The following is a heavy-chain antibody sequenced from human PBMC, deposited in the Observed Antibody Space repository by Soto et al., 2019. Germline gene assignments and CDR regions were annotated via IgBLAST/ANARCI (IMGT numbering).Heavy chain of an antibody. V-gene: IGHV3-74*01. CDR2: ISGDGSST. CDR1: GFTFSSYW. J-gene: IGHJ4*02. CDR3: TRPRYDGSGTPFDH. Sequence: EVQLVESGGGLVQPGGSLRLSCAASGFTFSSYWMHWVRQVPGKGLVWVSRISGDGSSTTYADSVKGRFIISRDNAKNTLYLHMNSLRAEDTAVYYCTRPRYDGSGTPFDHWGQGTPVTVSS. D-gene: IGHD3-22*01.